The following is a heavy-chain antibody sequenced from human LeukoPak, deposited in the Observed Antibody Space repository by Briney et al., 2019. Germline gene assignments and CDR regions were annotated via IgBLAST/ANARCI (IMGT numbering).Heavy chain of an antibody. D-gene: IGHD3-22*01. CDR1: GGSISSGGYY. CDR2: IYYSGST. Sequence: SQTLSLTCTVSGGSISSGGYYWSWIRQHPGKGLEWIGYIYYSGSTYYNPSLKSRVTISVDTSKNQFSLKLSSVTAADTAVYYCARGSYYYDSSGYYGGYYFDYWGQGTLVTVS. CDR3: ARGSYYYDSSGYYGGYYFDY. V-gene: IGHV4-31*03. J-gene: IGHJ4*02.